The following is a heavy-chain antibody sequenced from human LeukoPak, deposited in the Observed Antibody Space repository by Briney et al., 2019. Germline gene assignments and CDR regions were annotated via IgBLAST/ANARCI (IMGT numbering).Heavy chain of an antibody. CDR3: ARDLTSIVVVPAGWLDP. CDR2: INPNSGGT. CDR1: GYTFTSYY. J-gene: IGHJ5*02. V-gene: IGHV1-2*02. Sequence: ASVKVSCKASGYTFTSYYMHWVRQAPGQGLEWMGWINPNSGGTNSAQKFQGRLTMTTDTSISTAYMELSSLRSDDTAVYYCARDLTSIVVVPAGWLDPWGQGTLVTVSS. D-gene: IGHD2-2*01.